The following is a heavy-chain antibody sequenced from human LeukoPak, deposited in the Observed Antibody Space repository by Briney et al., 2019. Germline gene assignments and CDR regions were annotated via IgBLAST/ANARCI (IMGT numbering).Heavy chain of an antibody. CDR2: IRYDGSNK. D-gene: IGHD3-9*01. CDR3: ARVLAGSNRQLDY. CDR1: GFTFSSYG. J-gene: IGHJ4*02. V-gene: IGHV3-30*02. Sequence: PGGSLRLSCAASGFTFSSYGMHWVRQAPGKGLEWVAFIRYDGSNKYYADSVKGRFTISRDNAKNTLYLQMNSLRAEDTAVYYCARVLAGSNRQLDYWGQGTLVTVSS.